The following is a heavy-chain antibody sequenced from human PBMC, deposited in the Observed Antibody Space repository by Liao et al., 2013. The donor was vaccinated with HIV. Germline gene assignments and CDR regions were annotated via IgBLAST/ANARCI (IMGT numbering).Heavy chain of an antibody. D-gene: IGHD3-3*01. CDR3: ARTDQYYDFWNGYENWFDP. V-gene: IGHV4-30-4*08. CDR2: IYYSGST. Sequence: QVQLQESGPGLVKPSQTLSLTCTVSRGSISSGDYHWSWLRQPPGKGLEWIGYIYYSGSTYYNPSLKSRVSISLDTSKNQFSLKLSSVTAADTAVYYCARTDQYYDFWNGYENWFDPWGQGTLVTVSS. CDR1: RGSISSGDYH. J-gene: IGHJ5*02.